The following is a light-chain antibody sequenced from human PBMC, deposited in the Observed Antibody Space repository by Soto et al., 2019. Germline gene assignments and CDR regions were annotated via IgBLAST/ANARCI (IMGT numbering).Light chain of an antibody. Sequence: QSVLSQPPSASGTHGQRVTISCSGRSSNLGINFVYWYQQLPGAAPKLLIYSNNQRLSGVPDRFTGSRSGTSASLAIRGRQSEDEADYYCAVWDDSLSGYVFGGGTKLTVL. V-gene: IGLV1-47*02. CDR3: AVWDDSLSGYV. CDR2: SNN. CDR1: SSNLGINF. J-gene: IGLJ1*01.